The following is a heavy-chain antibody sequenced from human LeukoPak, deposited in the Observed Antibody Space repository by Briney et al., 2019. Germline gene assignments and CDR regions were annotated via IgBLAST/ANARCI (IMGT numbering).Heavy chain of an antibody. J-gene: IGHJ5*01. D-gene: IGHD6-13*01. CDR2: ISDDGRVT. CDR3: VRDVAPSGTVWFDS. CDR1: GFTFNNYY. Sequence: GGSLRLSCAASGFTFNNYYMYRIRQAPGKGLVWVSRISDDGRVTLYADFVKGRFTISRDNAKNTLSLQMNSLRVEDTAVYYCVRDVAPSGTVWFDSWGQGTLVTVSS. V-gene: IGHV3-74*01.